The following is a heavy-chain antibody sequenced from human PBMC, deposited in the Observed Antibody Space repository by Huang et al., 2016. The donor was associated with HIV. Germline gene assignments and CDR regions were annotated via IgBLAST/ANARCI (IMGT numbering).Heavy chain of an antibody. CDR1: GFTFSNYW. V-gene: IGHV3-74*01. J-gene: IGHJ6*02. Sequence: EVQLVESGGGLVQPGGSLRLSCAASGFTFSNYWMYWVRQGPGKGLVWVSRINSDGSKTNYADYGEGRFTISRDNTKNTLYLQMNSLRVEDTAVYYCARVRGTMSTTIYYYYGMDVWGQGTTVTVSS. CDR2: INSDGSKT. CDR3: ARVRGTMSTTIYYYYGMDV. D-gene: IGHD3-10*01.